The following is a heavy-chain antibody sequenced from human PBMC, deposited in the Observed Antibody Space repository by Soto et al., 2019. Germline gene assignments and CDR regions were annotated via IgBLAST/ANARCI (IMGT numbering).Heavy chain of an antibody. V-gene: IGHV4-31*03. CDR2: IYSSGST. Sequence: PSETLSLTCTVSGASIGSGGYYWNWIRQHPGKGLEWIGYIYSSGSTYYNPSLKSRVTISADTSKNQFFLNLRSVTAADTAVYYCARDPYVDLFYFDYWGQGTLVTVSS. J-gene: IGHJ4*02. D-gene: IGHD3-16*01. CDR3: ARDPYVDLFYFDY. CDR1: GASIGSGGYY.